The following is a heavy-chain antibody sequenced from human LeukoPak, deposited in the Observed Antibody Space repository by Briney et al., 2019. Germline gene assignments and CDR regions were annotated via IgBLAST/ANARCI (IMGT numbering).Heavy chain of an antibody. CDR2: ISSSSTYI. Sequence: PGGSLRLSCVASGFTFSAYTMNWIRQAPEKGLEWASFISSSSTYIYYADSLKGRFTISRDNARNSLYLQMNSLRAEDTALYYCARDDPRWGTSGDYWGQGTLVTVSS. D-gene: IGHD7-27*01. CDR3: ARDDPRWGTSGDY. J-gene: IGHJ4*02. CDR1: GFTFSAYT. V-gene: IGHV3-21*01.